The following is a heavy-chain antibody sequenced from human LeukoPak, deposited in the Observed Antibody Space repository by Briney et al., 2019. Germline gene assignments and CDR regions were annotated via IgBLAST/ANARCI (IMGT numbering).Heavy chain of an antibody. CDR1: GYTFTSYG. CDR2: ISAYNGNT. Sequence: ASVKVSCKASGYTFTSYGISWVRQAPGQGLEWMGWISAYNGNTNYAQKLQGRVTMTTDTSTSTAYMELRSLRSDDTAVYYCATSENKGPSPYEDWLDYWGQGTLVTVSS. J-gene: IGHJ4*02. CDR3: ATSENKGPSPYEDWLDY. V-gene: IGHV1-18*01. D-gene: IGHD3/OR15-3a*01.